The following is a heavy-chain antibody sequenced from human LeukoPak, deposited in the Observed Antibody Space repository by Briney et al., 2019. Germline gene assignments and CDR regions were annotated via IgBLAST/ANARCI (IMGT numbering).Heavy chain of an antibody. CDR1: GFTFSSYW. D-gene: IGHD6-13*01. CDR2: IKQDGSEK. V-gene: IGHV3-7*01. J-gene: IGHJ4*02. CDR3: ARDIRVGIAAAGSSFGY. Sequence: GGSLRLSCAASGFTFSSYWMSWVRQAPGKGLEWVANIKQDGSEKYYVDSVKGRFTISRDNAKNSLYLQMNSLRAEVTAVYYCARDIRVGIAAAGSSFGYWGQGTLVTVSS.